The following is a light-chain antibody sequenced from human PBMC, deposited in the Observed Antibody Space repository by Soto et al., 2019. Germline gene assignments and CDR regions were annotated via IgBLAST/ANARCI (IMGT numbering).Light chain of an antibody. J-gene: IGKJ2*02. Sequence: DIQMTQSPSTLSASVGDRVTITCRASQSISTWLAWYQQKPGKAPKLLIYDASSMESGVPSRFSGSGSGTEFVLTIGSLQPDDFATYYCQHYNTHSPPCTFGQGTKLEIK. CDR3: QHYNTHSPPCT. V-gene: IGKV1-5*01. CDR2: DAS. CDR1: QSISTW.